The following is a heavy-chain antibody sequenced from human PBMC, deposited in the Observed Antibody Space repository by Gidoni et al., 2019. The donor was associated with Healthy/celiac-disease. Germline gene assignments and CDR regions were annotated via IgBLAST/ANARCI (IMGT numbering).Heavy chain of an antibody. CDR2: ISGSGGST. CDR3: AKPTYYYDSSGYRKVGYFDY. CDR1: GFPFSSYA. V-gene: IGHV3-23*01. J-gene: IGHJ4*02. D-gene: IGHD3-22*01. Sequence: EVQLLESGGGLVQPGGSLRLSCAASGFPFSSYAMRWVRQAPGKGLEWVSAISGSGGSTYYADSVKGRFTISRDNSKNTLYLQMNSLRAEDTAVYYCAKPTYYYDSSGYRKVGYFDYWGQGTLVTVSS.